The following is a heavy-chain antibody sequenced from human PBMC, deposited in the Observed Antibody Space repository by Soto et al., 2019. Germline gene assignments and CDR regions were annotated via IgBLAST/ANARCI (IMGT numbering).Heavy chain of an antibody. CDR2: RYSTGTT. D-gene: IGHD4-17*01. V-gene: IGHV4-38-2*02. CDR1: GYSINSGYI. CDR3: VATATVANPPWFDP. J-gene: IGHJ5*02. Sequence: SETLSLTCTVSGYSINSGYIWCLVLRPPGQGLEWIGSRYSTGTTYYNPSLRRRVKMAVDTSKNQLSLVLRSVTAADAAVYYCVATATVANPPWFDPWGQGTQVTVSS.